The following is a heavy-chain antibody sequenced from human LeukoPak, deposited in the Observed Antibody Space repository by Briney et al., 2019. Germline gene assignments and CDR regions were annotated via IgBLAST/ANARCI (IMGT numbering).Heavy chain of an antibody. CDR1: GFTFDDYG. CDR2: INWNGGST. V-gene: IGHV3-20*04. J-gene: IGHJ5*02. D-gene: IGHD6-6*01. CDR3: ARTLRGGSSSRWFDP. Sequence: GGSLRLSCAASGFTFDDYGMSWVRQAPGKGLEWVSGINWNGGSTGYADSVKGRFTISRDNAKNSLYLQMNSLRAEDTALYYCARTLRGGSSSRWFDPWGQGTLVTVSS.